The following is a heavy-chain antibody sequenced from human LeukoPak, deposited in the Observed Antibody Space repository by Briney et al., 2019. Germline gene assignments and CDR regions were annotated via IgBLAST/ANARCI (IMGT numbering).Heavy chain of an antibody. D-gene: IGHD1-26*01. CDR3: AKDPIVGATTGLDP. J-gene: IGHJ5*02. Sequence: GGSLRLSCAASGLTFSNYNMNWVRQAPGKGLEWVSAISGSGGSTYYADSVKGRFTISRDNSKNTLYLQMNSLRAEDTAVYYCAKDPIVGATTGLDPWGQGTLVTVSS. CDR1: GLTFSNYN. V-gene: IGHV3-23*01. CDR2: ISGSGGST.